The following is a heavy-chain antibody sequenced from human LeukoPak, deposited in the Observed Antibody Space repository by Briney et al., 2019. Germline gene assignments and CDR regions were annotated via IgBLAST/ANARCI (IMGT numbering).Heavy chain of an antibody. V-gene: IGHV3-48*01. J-gene: IGHJ4*02. CDR1: GFTFNTYT. CDR3: ARGSTYYESSGKVPFDY. Sequence: GGSLRLSCAASGFTFNTYTMNWVRQAPGKGLEWVSYISGSSGIIDYADSVRGRFTISRDNAKNSLYLQMNSLRAEDTAVYYCARGSTYYESSGKVPFDYGGQEPLVTVSS. CDR2: ISGSSGII. D-gene: IGHD3-22*01.